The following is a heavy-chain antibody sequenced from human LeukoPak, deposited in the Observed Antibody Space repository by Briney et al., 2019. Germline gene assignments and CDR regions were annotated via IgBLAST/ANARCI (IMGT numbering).Heavy chain of an antibody. D-gene: IGHD6-19*01. V-gene: IGHV4-59*08. Sequence: SETLSLTCTVSGGSIHGYYWTWVRQSPGKGLEWIGFIYYSGTTQYNPSLMSRVTILVDTSNNQFSLMLSSVTAADTAVYYCARHLRPGVAGFDFWGQGALVPVSS. CDR1: GGSIHGYY. CDR2: IYYSGTT. CDR3: ARHLRPGVAGFDF. J-gene: IGHJ4*02.